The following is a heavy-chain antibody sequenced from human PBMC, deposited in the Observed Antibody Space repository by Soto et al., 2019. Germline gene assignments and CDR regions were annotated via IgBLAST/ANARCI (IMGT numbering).Heavy chain of an antibody. CDR3: ASGYCSSSSCSYYYYYYMDV. J-gene: IGHJ6*03. D-gene: IGHD2-2*01. Sequence: GGSLRLSCATSGFTFSSYSMNWVRQAPGKGLEWVSSISSSSSYMYYADSVKGRFTISRDNAKHLLYLQMNSLRAEDTAVYYCASGYCSSSSCSYYYYYYMDVWGKGTTVTVSS. CDR2: ISSSSSYM. V-gene: IGHV3-21*06. CDR1: GFTFSSYS.